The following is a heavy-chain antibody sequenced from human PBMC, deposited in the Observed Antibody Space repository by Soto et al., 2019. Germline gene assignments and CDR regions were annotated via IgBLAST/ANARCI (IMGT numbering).Heavy chain of an antibody. V-gene: IGHV4-34*01. J-gene: IGHJ5*01. CDR3: ARHGGYYFDS. CDR2: THYGGNS. D-gene: IGHD1-26*01. CDR1: GGSLSGSY. Sequence: SETLSLTCAVFGGSLSGSYWSWIRQPPGRGLEWIGETHYGGNSIYNPSLTSRVAISVDTSENHLSLKLYSVTAADTAPYYCARHGGYYFDSWGQGTLVTVSS.